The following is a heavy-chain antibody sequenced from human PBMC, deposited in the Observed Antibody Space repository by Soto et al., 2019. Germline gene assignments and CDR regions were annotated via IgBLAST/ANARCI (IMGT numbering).Heavy chain of an antibody. CDR2: IYYSGST. V-gene: IGHV4-31*03. D-gene: IGHD2-2*01. CDR3: ARRCRSTSCHDYYYGMDV. Sequence: SETLSLTCTVSGGSISSGGYYWSWIRQHPGKGLEWIGYIYYSGSTYYNPSLKSRVTISVDTSKNQFSLKLSSVTAADTAVYYCARRCRSTSCHDYYYGMDVWGQGTTVTVSS. J-gene: IGHJ6*02. CDR1: GGSISSGGYY.